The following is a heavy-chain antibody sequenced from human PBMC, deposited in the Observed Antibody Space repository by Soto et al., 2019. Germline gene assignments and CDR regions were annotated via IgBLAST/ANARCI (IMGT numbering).Heavy chain of an antibody. CDR1: GGSISSYY. CDR3: ARHNYGSGSTYFDY. J-gene: IGHJ4*02. CDR2: IYYSGST. V-gene: IGHV4-59*08. D-gene: IGHD3-10*01. Sequence: QVQLQESGPGLVKPSETLSLTCTVSGGSISSYYWSWIRQPPGKGLEWIGYIYYSGSTNYNPSLRSRATKSVATAKNQSALKLNSMPAADTAVYYCARHNYGSGSTYFDYWGQGTLVTVSS.